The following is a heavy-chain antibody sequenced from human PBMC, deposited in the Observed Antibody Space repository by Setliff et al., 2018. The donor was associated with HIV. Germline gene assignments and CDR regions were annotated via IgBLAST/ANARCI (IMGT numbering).Heavy chain of an antibody. CDR2: IYYSGST. V-gene: IGHV4-59*01. CDR3: ASLNRGYSYGFFDY. D-gene: IGHD5-18*01. CDR1: GGSISSYY. Sequence: SETLSLTCTVSGGSISSYYWSWIRQPPGKGLEWIGYIYYSGSTNYNPSLKSRVTISVDTSKNQFSLKLSSVTAADTAVYYCASLNRGYSYGFFDYWGQGTLVTVSS. J-gene: IGHJ4*02.